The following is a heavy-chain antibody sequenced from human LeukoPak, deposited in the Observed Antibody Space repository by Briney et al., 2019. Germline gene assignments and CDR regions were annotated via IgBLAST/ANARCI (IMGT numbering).Heavy chain of an antibody. Sequence: GGSLRLSCAASGFTFDDYAMHWVRQAPGKGLECVSLISWDGDSTYYADSVKGRFTISRDNNKNSLYLQMNSLRTEDTALYYCATAPYDSSGILDYWGQGTLVTVSS. J-gene: IGHJ4*02. CDR3: ATAPYDSSGILDY. D-gene: IGHD3-22*01. CDR2: ISWDGDST. CDR1: GFTFDDYA. V-gene: IGHV3-43D*03.